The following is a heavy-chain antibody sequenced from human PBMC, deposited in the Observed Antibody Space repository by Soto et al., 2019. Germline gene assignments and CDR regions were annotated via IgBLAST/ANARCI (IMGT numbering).Heavy chain of an antibody. Sequence: ASVKVSCKASGGTFSSYAISWVRQAPGQGLEWMGGIIPIFGTANYAQKFQGRVTITADESTSTAYMELSSLRSDDTAVYYCARSEPGRYYYYGMDVWGRGTTVTVSS. CDR2: IIPIFGTA. CDR3: ARSEPGRYYYYGMDV. D-gene: IGHD1-26*01. J-gene: IGHJ6*02. V-gene: IGHV1-69*13. CDR1: GGTFSSYA.